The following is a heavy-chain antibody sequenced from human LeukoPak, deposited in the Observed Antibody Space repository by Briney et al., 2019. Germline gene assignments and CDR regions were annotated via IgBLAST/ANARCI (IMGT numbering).Heavy chain of an antibody. D-gene: IGHD3-10*01. CDR3: ARDRGFGQADV. Sequence: GGSLRLSCAASGFTFSGYWMSWLRQAPGKGLEWVANIKQDGGEKYYVDSVKGRFTISRDNAKNSPYLQMNGLRAEDTAVYYCARDRGFGQADVWGKGTTVTVSS. J-gene: IGHJ6*04. CDR1: GFTFSGYW. CDR2: IKQDGGEK. V-gene: IGHV3-7*01.